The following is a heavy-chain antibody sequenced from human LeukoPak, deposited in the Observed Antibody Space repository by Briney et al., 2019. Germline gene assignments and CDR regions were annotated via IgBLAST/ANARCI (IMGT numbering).Heavy chain of an antibody. CDR1: GGSMSPYH. V-gene: IGHV4-59*08. D-gene: IGHD6-19*01. CDR2: IYYSGST. CDR3: ARAVSGRFDY. J-gene: IGHJ4*02. Sequence: SETLSLTCTVSGGSMSPYHWGRIRQPPGKGLEWTGYIYYSGSTNYNPSLKSRITISVDTSKNQFSLKLSSVTAADTAIYYCARAVSGRFDYWGQGTLVTVSS.